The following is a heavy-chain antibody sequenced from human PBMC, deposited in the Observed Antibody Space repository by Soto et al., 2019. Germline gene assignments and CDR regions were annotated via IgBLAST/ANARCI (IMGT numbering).Heavy chain of an antibody. CDR3: AHRRAYCTGGSCYSIWFDP. Sequence: QITLKASGPTLVKPTQTLTLTCTFSGFSLSTSGMGVGWIRQPPGKALEWLALIYWDDDKRYSPSLKSRLTITKDTSKNQVVLTMTNMDPVDTATYYCAHRRAYCTGGSCYSIWFDPWGQGTLVTVSS. CDR2: IYWDDDK. V-gene: IGHV2-5*02. CDR1: GFSLSTSGMG. D-gene: IGHD2-15*01. J-gene: IGHJ5*02.